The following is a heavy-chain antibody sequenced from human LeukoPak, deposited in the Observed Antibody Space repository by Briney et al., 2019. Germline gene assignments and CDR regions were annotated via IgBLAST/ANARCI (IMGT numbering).Heavy chain of an antibody. D-gene: IGHD6-13*01. CDR2: IKQDGSEK. J-gene: IGHJ4*02. Sequence: GGSLRLSCAASGFTFSSYEMNWVRQAPGKGVEWMANIKQDGSEKYYVDSVKGRFTISRDNSKNSLFLQMNTLRAEDTAVYYCAKEPSYSSSHNFDYWGQGTLVTVSS. CDR1: GFTFSSYE. CDR3: AKEPSYSSSHNFDY. V-gene: IGHV3-7*03.